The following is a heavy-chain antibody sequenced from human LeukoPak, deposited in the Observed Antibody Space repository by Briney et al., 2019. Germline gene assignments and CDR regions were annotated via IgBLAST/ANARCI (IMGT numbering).Heavy chain of an antibody. D-gene: IGHD1-26*01. Sequence: ESLKISGQGSGDSLTNDCIAWARQMPGKGLEWMGIIYPGDSDARYIPSFQGQVTISADKSISTAYLQWSSLKASDTAMYYCARRVDSYWFFDYWGQGTLVTVSS. V-gene: IGHV5-51*01. CDR1: GDSLTNDC. J-gene: IGHJ4*02. CDR3: ARRVDSYWFFDY. CDR2: IYPGDSDA.